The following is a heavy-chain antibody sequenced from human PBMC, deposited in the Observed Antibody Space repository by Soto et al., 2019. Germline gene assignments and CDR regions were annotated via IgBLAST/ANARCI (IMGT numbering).Heavy chain of an antibody. CDR1: GFTVSSNY. D-gene: IGHD6-25*01. V-gene: IGHV3-53*01. CDR3: GAVAAERHIDN. J-gene: IGHJ4*02. CDR2: IYSGGST. Sequence: VGSLRLSCAASGFTVSSNYMSWVRQAPGKGLEWVSVIYSGGSTYYADSVKGRFTISRDNSKKTVYLELSSLRVDDTAVFYCGAVAAERHIDNWGQGTQVSVSS.